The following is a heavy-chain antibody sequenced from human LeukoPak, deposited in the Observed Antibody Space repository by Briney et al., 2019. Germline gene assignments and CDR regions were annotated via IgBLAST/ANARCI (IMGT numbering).Heavy chain of an antibody. Sequence: ASVKVSCKASGGTFTSYAISWVRQAPGQGLEWRGGIIPIFGTANYAQKFQGRVTMTRDTSTNTVYMELSSLRSEDTAVYYCARGPSITMVRGGQWYYYMDVWGKGTTVTISS. J-gene: IGHJ6*03. D-gene: IGHD3-10*01. CDR3: ARGPSITMVRGGQWYYYMDV. CDR1: GGTFTSYA. V-gene: IGHV1-69*05. CDR2: IIPIFGTA.